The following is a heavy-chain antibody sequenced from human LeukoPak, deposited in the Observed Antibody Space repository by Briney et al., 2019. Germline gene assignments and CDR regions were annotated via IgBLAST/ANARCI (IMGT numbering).Heavy chain of an antibody. CDR1: GFTFSSYS. CDR3: ARRAMVRGVSNWFDP. CDR2: ISSSSSYI. V-gene: IGHV3-21*01. D-gene: IGHD3-10*01. J-gene: IGHJ5*02. Sequence: PGGSLRLTCAASGFTFSSYSMNWVRQAPGKGLEWVSSISSSSSYIYYADSVKGRFTISRDNAKNSLYLQMNSLRAEDTAVYYCARRAMVRGVSNWFDPWGQGTLVTVSS.